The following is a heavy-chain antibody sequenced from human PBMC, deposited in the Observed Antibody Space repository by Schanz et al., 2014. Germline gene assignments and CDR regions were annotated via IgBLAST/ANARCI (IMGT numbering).Heavy chain of an antibody. Sequence: EVQLVESGGGLVKPGGSLRLSCAASGFTFGTFWMSWVRQAPGKGLEWVANINQDGSDKSYVDSVKGRFTISRDNAKNSLYLQMNSLRAEDTAVYYCARDPGGTKTHGLWGQGTLVTVSS. D-gene: IGHD2-15*01. J-gene: IGHJ4*02. CDR2: INQDGSDK. CDR1: GFTFGTFW. V-gene: IGHV3-7*01. CDR3: ARDPGGTKTHGL.